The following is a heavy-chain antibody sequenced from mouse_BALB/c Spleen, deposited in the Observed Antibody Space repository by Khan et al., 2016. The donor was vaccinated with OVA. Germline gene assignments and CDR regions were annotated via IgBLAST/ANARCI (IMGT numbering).Heavy chain of an antibody. CDR2: IYPGSGST. J-gene: IGHJ4*01. CDR3: AKIFYGNSYAMDY. Sequence: QVQLKESGPELVKPGASVKMSCKTSGYTFTDYDIRWVKQRTGQGLEWIGEIYPGSGSTYYNEKFKGKATLTADKSSNTAYMQLSSLTSEDSAVYFCAKIFYGNSYAMDYWGPGTAVTVSS. CDR1: GYTFTDYD. D-gene: IGHD2-1*01. V-gene: IGHV1-77*01.